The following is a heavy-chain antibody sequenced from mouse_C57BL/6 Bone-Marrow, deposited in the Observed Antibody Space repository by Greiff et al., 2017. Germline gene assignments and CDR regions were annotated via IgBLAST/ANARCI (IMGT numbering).Heavy chain of an antibody. CDR3: ARVLISTVVAVDY. D-gene: IGHD1-1*01. V-gene: IGHV1-59*01. Sequence: QVQLQQPGAELVRPGTSVKLSCKASGYTFTSYWMHWVKQRPGQGLEWIGVIDPSDSYTNYNQKFKGKATLTVDTSSSTAYMQLSSLTSEDSAVYICARVLISTVVAVDYWGQGTSDTVSS. CDR1: GYTFTSYW. CDR2: IDPSDSYT. J-gene: IGHJ4*01.